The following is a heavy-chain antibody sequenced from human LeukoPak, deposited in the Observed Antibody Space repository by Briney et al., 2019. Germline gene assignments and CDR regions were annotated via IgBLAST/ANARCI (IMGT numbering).Heavy chain of an antibody. CDR1: GFNLSAYA. CDR3: AKDASSSSSLGD. D-gene: IGHD6-6*01. J-gene: IGHJ4*02. CDR2: IRYDGSDK. V-gene: IGHV3-30*02. Sequence: PGGSLRLSCVASGFNLSAYAMHWARQAPGKGLDWVSLIRYDGSDKYYADSVKGRFTISRDISKNTLNLQMNSLRAEDTAVYYCAKDASSSSSLGDWGQGTLVTVSS.